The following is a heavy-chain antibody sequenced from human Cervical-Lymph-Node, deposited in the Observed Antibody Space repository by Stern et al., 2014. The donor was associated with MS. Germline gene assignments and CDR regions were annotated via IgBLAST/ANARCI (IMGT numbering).Heavy chain of an antibody. D-gene: IGHD3-9*01. CDR2: IKHDRSEK. J-gene: IGHJ4*02. CDR1: GFTFSSSW. V-gene: IGHV3-7*01. Sequence: EAQLVESGGGLVRPGAPLRLSCAASGFTFSSSWMSSVPQAPGTGLECAPNIKHDRSEKYYVNSVKGRFTISRDNAKNSLYLQITSLRAEDTAVYYCARASRTYYDILTGYAGFDYWGQGTLVTVSS. CDR3: ARASRTYYDILTGYAGFDY.